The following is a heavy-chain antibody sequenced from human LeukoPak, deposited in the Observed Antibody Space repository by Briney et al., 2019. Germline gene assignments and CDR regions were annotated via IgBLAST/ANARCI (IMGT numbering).Heavy chain of an antibody. V-gene: IGHV4-59*01. D-gene: IGHD3-22*01. J-gene: IGHJ4*02. Sequence: SETLSLTCPVSGGSIRSYYWSWIRQPPGKGLEWIGYTYYSGSTNYNPSLKSRVSISVDTSNNQFSLKLSSVTDADTAAYYCARGTRYYYDSSRYFRFDYWGQGTLVTVSS. CDR1: GGSIRSYY. CDR3: ARGTRYYYDSSRYFRFDY. CDR2: TYYSGST.